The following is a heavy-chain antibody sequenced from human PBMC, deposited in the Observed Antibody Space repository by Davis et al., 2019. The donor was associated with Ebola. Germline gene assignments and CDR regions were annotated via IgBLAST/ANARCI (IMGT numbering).Heavy chain of an antibody. Sequence: SETLSLTCTVSGGPISSYYWSWIRQPPGKGLEWIGYIYYSGSTNYNPSLKSRVTISVDTSKNQFSLKLSSVTAADTAVYYCARERGRWLQFSWFDPWGQGTLVTVSS. CDR2: IYYSGST. J-gene: IGHJ5*02. CDR1: GGPISSYY. CDR3: ARERGRWLQFSWFDP. V-gene: IGHV4-59*01. D-gene: IGHD5-24*01.